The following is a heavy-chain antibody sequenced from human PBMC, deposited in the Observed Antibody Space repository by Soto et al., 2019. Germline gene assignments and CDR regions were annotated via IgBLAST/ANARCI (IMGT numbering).Heavy chain of an antibody. Sequence: PGGSLRLSCAASGFTVSSNYRSWVRQAPGKGLEWVSVIYSGGSTYYADSVKGRFTISRDNSKNTLYLQMNSLRAEDTAVYYCARAGYYDSSGYWHDAFDIWGQGTMVTV. D-gene: IGHD3-22*01. J-gene: IGHJ3*02. CDR1: GFTVSSNY. V-gene: IGHV3-53*01. CDR3: ARAGYYDSSGYWHDAFDI. CDR2: IYSGGST.